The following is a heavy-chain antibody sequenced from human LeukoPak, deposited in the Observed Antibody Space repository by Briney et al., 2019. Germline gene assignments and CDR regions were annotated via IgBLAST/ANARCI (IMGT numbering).Heavy chain of an antibody. CDR1: GFTFGNYG. CDR2: IRYDGSDK. D-gene: IGHD1-26*01. J-gene: IGHJ4*02. Sequence: GGSLRLSCAASGFTFGNYGMHWVRQAPGKGLEWVAFIRYDGSDKYYADSVKGRFTISRDNSKNTLYLQMNSPRPEDTAMYFCSGSYSYWGQGTLVTVSS. V-gene: IGHV3-30*02. CDR3: SGSYSY.